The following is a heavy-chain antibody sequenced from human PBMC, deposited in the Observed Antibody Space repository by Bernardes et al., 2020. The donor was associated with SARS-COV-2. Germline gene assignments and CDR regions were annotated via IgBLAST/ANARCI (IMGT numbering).Heavy chain of an antibody. CDR1: GFTFSSYW. D-gene: IGHD3-22*01. CDR2: ISTDGRTT. CDR3: ARVAGSGYRIDD. J-gene: IGHJ4*02. V-gene: IGHV3-74*01. Sequence: GGSLRLSCAASGFTFSSYWMHWVRQIPGRGLVWLSRISTDGRTTNYADSVEGRFTISRDNSKNTLWLQMNSLGADDTAVYYCARVAGSGYRIDDWGPGTLVTVSS.